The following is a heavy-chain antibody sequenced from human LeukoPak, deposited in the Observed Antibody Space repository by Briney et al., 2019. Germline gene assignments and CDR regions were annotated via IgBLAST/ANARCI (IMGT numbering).Heavy chain of an antibody. J-gene: IGHJ5*02. Sequence: PSETLSLTCTVSGGSISSYYWSWIRQPPGKGLEWIGYIYYSGSTNYNPSLKSRVTISVDTSKNQFSLKLSSVTAADTAVYYCARGPVHYYEDGFDPWGQGTLVTVSS. CDR3: ARGPVHYYEDGFDP. CDR2: IYYSGST. D-gene: IGHD3-22*01. V-gene: IGHV4-59*01. CDR1: GGSISSYY.